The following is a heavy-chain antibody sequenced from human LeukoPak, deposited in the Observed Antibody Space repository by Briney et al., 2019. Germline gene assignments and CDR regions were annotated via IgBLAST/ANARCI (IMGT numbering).Heavy chain of an antibody. Sequence: SGGSLRLSCAASGFTFSSYAMSWVRQAPGKGLEWVSAISGSGGSTYYADSVKGRFTISRDKCKNTLYLQMNSLRAEDTAVYYCAKTTVNYYDSSGYYFYFDYWGQGTLVTVSS. CDR3: AKTTVNYYDSSGYYFYFDY. CDR1: GFTFSSYA. J-gene: IGHJ4*02. V-gene: IGHV3-23*01. CDR2: ISGSGGST. D-gene: IGHD3-22*01.